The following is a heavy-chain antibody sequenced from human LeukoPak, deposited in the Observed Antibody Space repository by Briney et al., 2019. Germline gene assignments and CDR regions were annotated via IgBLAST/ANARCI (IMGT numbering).Heavy chain of an antibody. CDR1: GFTFSDYA. D-gene: IGHD1-26*01. J-gene: IGHJ4*02. CDR3: GVGASSASEFDY. Sequence: PWGSLRLSCAASGFTFSDYALNWVRQAPGKGLEWISSITGSSYNKYYAESLKGRVTISRDNAKNSLYLQMDSLRAEDTAVYYCGVGASSASEFDYWGQGTLVTVSS. CDR2: ITGSSYNK. V-gene: IGHV3-21*01.